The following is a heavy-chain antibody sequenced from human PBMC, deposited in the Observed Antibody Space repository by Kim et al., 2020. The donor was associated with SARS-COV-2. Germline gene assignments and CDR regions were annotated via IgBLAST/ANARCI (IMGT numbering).Heavy chain of an antibody. CDR1: GGTFSSYA. V-gene: IGHV1-69*13. CDR3: AQGQIDIVVVVAATPYYYYGMYV. CDR2: IIPIFGTA. J-gene: IGHJ6*02. D-gene: IGHD2-15*01. Sequence: SVKVSCKASGGTFSSYAISWVRQAPGQGLEWMGGIIPIFGTANYAQKFQGRVTITADESTSTAYMELSSLRSEDTAVYYCAQGQIDIVVVVAATPYYYYGMYVWGQGTTVTVSS.